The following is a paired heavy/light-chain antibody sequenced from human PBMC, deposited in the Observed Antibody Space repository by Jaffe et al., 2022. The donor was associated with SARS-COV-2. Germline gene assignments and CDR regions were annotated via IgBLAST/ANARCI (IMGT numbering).Heavy chain of an antibody. V-gene: IGHV4-30-4*01. CDR1: GGSISSGDYY. CDR3: ARATLVQSSPLDY. D-gene: IGHD3-10*01. J-gene: IGHJ4*02. CDR2: IYYSGST. Sequence: QVQLQESGPGLVKPSQTLSLTCTVSGGSISSGDYYWSWIRQPPGKGLEWIGYIYYSGSTYYNPSLKSRVTISVDTSKNQFSLKLSSVTAADTAVYYCARATLVQSSPLDYWGQGTLVTVSS.
Light chain of an antibody. CDR2: DDS. J-gene: IGLJ1*01. Sequence: SYVLTQPPSVSVAPGQTARITCGGNNIGSKSVHWYQQKPGQAPVLVVYDDSDRPSGIPERFSGSNSGNTATLTISRVEAGDEADYYCQVWDSSSDLYVFGTGTKVTVL. CDR3: QVWDSSSDLYV. CDR1: NIGSKS. V-gene: IGLV3-21*02.